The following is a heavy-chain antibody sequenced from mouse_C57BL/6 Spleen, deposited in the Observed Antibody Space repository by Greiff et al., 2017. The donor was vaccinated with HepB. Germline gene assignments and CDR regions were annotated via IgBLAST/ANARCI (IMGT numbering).Heavy chain of an antibody. Sequence: DVHLVESGGDLVKPGGSLKLSCAASGFTFSSYGMSWVRQTPDKRLEWVATISSGGSYTYYPDSVKGRFTISRDNAKNTLYLQMSSLKSEDTAMYYCARYYFDYWGQGTTLTGSS. CDR3: ARYYFDY. V-gene: IGHV5-6*01. CDR2: ISSGGSYT. CDR1: GFTFSSYG. J-gene: IGHJ2*01.